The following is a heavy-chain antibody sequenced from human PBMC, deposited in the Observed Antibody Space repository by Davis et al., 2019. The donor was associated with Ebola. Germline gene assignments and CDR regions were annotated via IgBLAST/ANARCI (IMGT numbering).Heavy chain of an antibody. Sequence: AASVKVSCKASGGTFSSYAISWVRQAPGQRLEWMGWINAGNGNTKYSQKFQGRVTITRDTSASTAYMELSSLRSEDTAVYYCAREGYCSSTSCRYYYYGMDVWGQGTTVTVSS. CDR2: INAGNGNT. J-gene: IGHJ6*02. CDR3: AREGYCSSTSCRYYYYGMDV. V-gene: IGHV1-3*01. CDR1: GGTFSSYA. D-gene: IGHD2-2*01.